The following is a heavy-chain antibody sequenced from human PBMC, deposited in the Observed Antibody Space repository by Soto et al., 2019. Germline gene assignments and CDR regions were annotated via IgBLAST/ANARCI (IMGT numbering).Heavy chain of an antibody. D-gene: IGHD3-3*01. CDR3: AKAIDSITIFGVFAP. CDR1: VVPLSRSS. V-gene: IGHV3-23*01. Sequence: LRPSCTASVVPLSRSSMTWVHQSPGEGLVRAPAISGSGGRTYYADSVKGRFTLSRDNSKNTLYLQMNSLRAEDTAVYYCAKAIDSITIFGVFAPWGQGTLVTVSS. CDR2: ISGSGGRT. J-gene: IGHJ5*02.